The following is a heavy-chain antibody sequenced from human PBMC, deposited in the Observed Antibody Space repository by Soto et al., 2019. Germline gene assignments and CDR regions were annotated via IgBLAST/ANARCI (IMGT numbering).Heavy chain of an antibody. V-gene: IGHV4-34*01. CDR3: ARGGYTSGWFRF. CDR2: INNSGST. D-gene: IGHD6-19*01. J-gene: IGHJ4*02. CDR1: GGSFRGYH. Sequence: QVQLQQWGAGLLKPSETLSLTCAVHGGSFRGYHWTWIRQPPGKGLEWIGEINNSGSTNDNPSLKSRVTISRDTSKNQFSLSLSSVTAADTAIYYCARGGYTSGWFRFWGQGILVTVCS.